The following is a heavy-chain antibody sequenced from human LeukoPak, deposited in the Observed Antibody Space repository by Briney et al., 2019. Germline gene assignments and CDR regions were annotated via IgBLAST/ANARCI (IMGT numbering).Heavy chain of an antibody. CDR2: IYYSGST. D-gene: IGHD2-2*01. J-gene: IGHJ5*02. CDR3: ARHRISIVVVPEPFDP. Sequence: SETLSLTCTVSGGSISSSSYYWGWIRQPPGKGLEWIGSIYYSGSTYYNPSLKSRVTISVDTSRNQFSLKLSSVTAADTAVYYCARHRISIVVVPEPFDPWGQGTLVTVSS. V-gene: IGHV4-39*01. CDR1: GGSISSSSYY.